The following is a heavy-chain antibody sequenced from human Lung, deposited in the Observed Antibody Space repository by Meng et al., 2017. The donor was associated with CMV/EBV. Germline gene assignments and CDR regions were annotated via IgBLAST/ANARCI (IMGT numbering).Heavy chain of an antibody. CDR2: IYYSGST. D-gene: IGHD2-2*01. CDR1: GGSINNYY. J-gene: IGHJ4*02. CDR3: ARIYCSSTSCYNDH. Sequence: ESLKISCTVSGGSINNYYWSWIRQPPGKGLEWIGYIYYSGSTNCNPSLKSRVAISVDTSKNQFSLKLSSVTAADTAVYFCARIYCSSTSCYNDHWGQGTXVTVSS. V-gene: IGHV4-59*01.